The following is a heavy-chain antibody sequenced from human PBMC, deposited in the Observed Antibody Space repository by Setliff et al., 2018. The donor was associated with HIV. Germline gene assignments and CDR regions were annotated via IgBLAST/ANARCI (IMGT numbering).Heavy chain of an antibody. J-gene: IGHJ4*02. CDR1: GGSFSGYY. CDR3: TRLTYYYDSSGYSFDY. CDR2: IYHSGST. Sequence: PSETLSLTCAVYGGSFSGYYWSWIRQPPGKGLEWIGEIYHSGSTIYNPSLKSRVTISVDTSKNQFSLKLSSVTAADTAVYYCTRLTYYYDSSGYSFDYWGQGTLVTVSS. D-gene: IGHD3-22*01. V-gene: IGHV4-34*01.